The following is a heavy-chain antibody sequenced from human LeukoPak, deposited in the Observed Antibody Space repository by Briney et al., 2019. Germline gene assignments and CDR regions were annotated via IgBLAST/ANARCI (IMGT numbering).Heavy chain of an antibody. CDR2: SDPEDGET. D-gene: IGHD5-18*01. V-gene: IGHV1-24*01. CDR1: GYILTELS. CDR3: AADTAMSYWYFDL. Sequence: ASVKVSCTVSGYILTELSMHWVRQAPGEGLEWMGGSDPEDGETIYAQKFQGRVTLTEDTSADTAYMELSSLRSEDTAVYYCAADTAMSYWYFDLWGRGTLVTVSS. J-gene: IGHJ2*01.